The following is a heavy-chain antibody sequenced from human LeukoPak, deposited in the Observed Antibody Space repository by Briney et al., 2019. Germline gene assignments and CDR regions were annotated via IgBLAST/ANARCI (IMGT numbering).Heavy chain of an antibody. CDR2: IYYSGST. J-gene: IGHJ4*02. D-gene: IGHD3-10*01. Sequence: SETLSLTCTVSGGSVSSGSYYRSWIRQPPGKGLEWIGYIYYSGSTNYNPSLKSRVTISVDTSKNQFSLKLSSVTAADTAVYYCARDPYGSGTGFDYWGQGTLVTVSS. CDR1: GGSVSSGSYY. CDR3: ARDPYGSGTGFDY. V-gene: IGHV4-61*01.